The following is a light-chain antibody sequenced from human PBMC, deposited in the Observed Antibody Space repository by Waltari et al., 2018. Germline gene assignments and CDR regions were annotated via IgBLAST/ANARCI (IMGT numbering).Light chain of an antibody. CDR3: QQHNDWPRT. CDR2: GAF. V-gene: IGKV3-15*01. CDR1: QSISSS. Sequence: EIVMTQSPATLSVSPGERATLSCRASQSISSSLAWYQQIPGQAPRLLIYGAFTRATGIPASFSGSGSDTEFTLTISSMQSEDFAIYYCQQHNDWPRTFGQGTKVEI. J-gene: IGKJ1*01.